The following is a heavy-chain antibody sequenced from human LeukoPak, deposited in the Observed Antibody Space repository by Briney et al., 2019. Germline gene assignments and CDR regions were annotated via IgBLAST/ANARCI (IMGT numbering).Heavy chain of an antibody. CDR2: INPSGGST. CDR3: ARGGSVPYSSSWPVEY. D-gene: IGHD6-13*01. Sequence: ASVKVSCKATGYTFTSYYMHWVRQAPGQGLEWMRIINPSGGSTSYAQKFQGRVTMTRDTSTSTVYMELSSLRSEDTAVYYCARGGSVPYSSSWPVEYWGQGTLVTVSS. CDR1: GYTFTSYY. J-gene: IGHJ4*02. V-gene: IGHV1-46*01.